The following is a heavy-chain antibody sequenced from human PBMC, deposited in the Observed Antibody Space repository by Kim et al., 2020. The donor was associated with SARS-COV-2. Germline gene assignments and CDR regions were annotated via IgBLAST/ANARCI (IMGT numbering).Heavy chain of an antibody. CDR3: ARERAPYYDFWWAPDGNWF. V-gene: IGHV1-69*04. CDR1: GCTFSSYA. CDR2: IIPVLGIA. J-gene: IGHJ5*01. D-gene: IGHD3-3*01. Sequence: SVKVSCKASGCTFSSYAISWVRQAPGQGLEWMGRIIPVLGIANYAQKFQGRVTMTADKSTSTAYMELSSLRSEDTAVYYCARERAPYYDFWWAPDGNWF.